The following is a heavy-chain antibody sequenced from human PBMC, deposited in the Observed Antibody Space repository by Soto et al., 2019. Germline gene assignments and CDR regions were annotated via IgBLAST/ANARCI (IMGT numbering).Heavy chain of an antibody. CDR2: ISGSGGST. CDR3: FFLLIRRPTRSTVFPTRRSSDL. Sequence: GSLKLSCATSGYTFSSYAMSWVRQAPGKGLEWVSAISGSGGSTYYADSVKGRFTISRDNSKNTLYLQMNSLRAGDTAVFYFFFLLIRRPTRSTVFPTRRSSDL. V-gene: IGHV3-23*01. D-gene: IGHD1-1*01. CDR1: GYTFSSYA. J-gene: IGHJ2*01.